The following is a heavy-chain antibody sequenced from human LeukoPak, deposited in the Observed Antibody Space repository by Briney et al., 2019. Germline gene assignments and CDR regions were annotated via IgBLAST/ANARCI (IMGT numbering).Heavy chain of an antibody. J-gene: IGHJ5*02. Sequence: PGGSLRLSCAASGFTFSDYYMSWIRQAPGKGLEWVSYISSSGSTIYYADSVKGRFTISRDNAKNSLYRQMNSLRAEDTAVYYCARVVVDPDSYDRGRFDPWGQGTLVTVSS. CDR2: ISSSGSTI. V-gene: IGHV3-11*01. CDR1: GFTFSDYY. CDR3: ARVVVDPDSYDRGRFDP. D-gene: IGHD3-22*01.